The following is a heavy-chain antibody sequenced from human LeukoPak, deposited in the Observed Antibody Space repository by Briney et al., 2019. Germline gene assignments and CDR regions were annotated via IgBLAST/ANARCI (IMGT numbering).Heavy chain of an antibody. CDR2: IIPIFGTA. J-gene: IGHJ4*02. Sequence: SVKVSCKASGYTFISYYMHWVRQAPGQGLEWMGIIPIFGTANYAQKFQGRVTITADESTSTAYMELSSLRSEDTAVYYCARVPRGVFDYWGQGTLVTVSS. V-gene: IGHV1-69*13. CDR1: GYTFISYY. CDR3: ARVPRGVFDY.